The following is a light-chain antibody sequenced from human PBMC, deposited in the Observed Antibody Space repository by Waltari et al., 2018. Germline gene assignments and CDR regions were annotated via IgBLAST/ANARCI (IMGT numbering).Light chain of an antibody. CDR3: HQRSNWPIT. Sequence: EIVLTQSPATLSLSPGDRATLSCRASQSVSSYLVWYQQKPGQTPRRLIYVASNRATGIPARFSGSGSGTDFTLTSSSLEAEDVAVYYCHQRSNWPITFGQGTRLEIK. CDR1: QSVSSY. J-gene: IGKJ5*01. V-gene: IGKV3-11*01. CDR2: VAS.